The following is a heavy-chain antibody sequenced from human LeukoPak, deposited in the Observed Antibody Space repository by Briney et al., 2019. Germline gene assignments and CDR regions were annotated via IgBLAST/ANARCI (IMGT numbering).Heavy chain of an antibody. CDR2: ISSNGGST. CDR3: VKGEAGYDFWSGYYDY. Sequence: GGSLRLSCSACGFTFSSYAMYWVSQAPGKGLEYVSAISSNGGSTYYADSVKGRFTISRDNSKNTLHLQMSSLRAEDTAVYYCVKGEAGYDFWSGYYDYWGQEALVTVSS. J-gene: IGHJ4*02. CDR1: GFTFSSYA. D-gene: IGHD3-3*01. V-gene: IGHV3-64D*09.